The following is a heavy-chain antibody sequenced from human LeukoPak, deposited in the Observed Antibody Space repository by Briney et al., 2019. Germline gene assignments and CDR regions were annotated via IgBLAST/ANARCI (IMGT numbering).Heavy chain of an antibody. CDR2: ISVSGNT. CDR3: AKEDYYDSSGYYPPDY. D-gene: IGHD3-22*01. J-gene: IGHJ4*02. CDR1: GFTLSSYA. Sequence: EGSLRLSCAASGFTLSSYAMSWVRQGPGKGLEWVSAISVSGNTYHADSVKGRFTISRDSSKNTLYLQMNSLRAEDTAVYYCAKEDYYDSSGYYPPDYWGQGTLVTVSS. V-gene: IGHV3-23*01.